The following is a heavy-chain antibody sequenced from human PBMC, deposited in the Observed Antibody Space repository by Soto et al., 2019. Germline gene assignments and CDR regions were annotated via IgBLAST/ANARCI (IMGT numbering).Heavy chain of an antibody. J-gene: IGHJ3*02. D-gene: IGHD3-10*01. CDR1: GDSIIRSF. Sequence: QVQLQESGPRLVKSSETLSLVCSVSGDSIIRSFWGWIRQSPGKGLQYIGYISDSGVTDYDPSLKRRVTSSVDTSKNQFSLKLTSVTAADTAVYYCERGAGDFSGPDSFDIWGQGTMVTVSS. V-gene: IGHV4-59*01. CDR2: ISDSGVT. CDR3: ERGAGDFSGPDSFDI.